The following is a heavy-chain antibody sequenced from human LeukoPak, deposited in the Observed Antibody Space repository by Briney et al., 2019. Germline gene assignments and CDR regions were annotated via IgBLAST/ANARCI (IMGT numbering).Heavy chain of an antibody. Sequence: GGSLRLSCAASGFTFSSYSMNWVRQAPGKGLEWVSSISSSSSYIYYADSVKGRFTISRDNAKNSLYLQMNSLRAEDTAVYYCAREGDSSSPVDYWGQGTLVTVSS. D-gene: IGHD6-13*01. CDR3: AREGDSSSPVDY. V-gene: IGHV3-21*01. CDR1: GFTFSSYS. CDR2: ISSSSSYI. J-gene: IGHJ4*02.